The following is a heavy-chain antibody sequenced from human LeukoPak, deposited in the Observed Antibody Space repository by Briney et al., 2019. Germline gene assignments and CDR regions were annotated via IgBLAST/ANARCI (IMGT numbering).Heavy chain of an antibody. Sequence: SETLSLTCAVYGGSFSGYYWSWIRQPPGKGLEWIGYIYYSGSTNYNPSLKSRVTISVDTSKNQFSLKLSSVTAADTAVYYCARHPRGVSPFDYWGQGTLVTVSS. D-gene: IGHD3-10*01. CDR3: ARHPRGVSPFDY. J-gene: IGHJ4*02. V-gene: IGHV4-59*08. CDR2: IYYSGST. CDR1: GGSFSGYY.